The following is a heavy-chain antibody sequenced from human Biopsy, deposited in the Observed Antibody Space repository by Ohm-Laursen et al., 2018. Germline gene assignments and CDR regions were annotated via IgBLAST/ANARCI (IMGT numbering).Heavy chain of an antibody. V-gene: IGHV4-61*05. CDR1: GGSISSNNYY. J-gene: IGHJ4*02. CDR2: VSYSGNT. Sequence: PSETLSLTCTVSGGSISSNNYYWGWIRQPPGKGLEWIGYVSYSGNTKYNPSLKSRVIISADTSKNQFSLKLSSVTAADTAMYYCAAYYYDSSGYFYAFHYWGQGTLVTVSS. D-gene: IGHD3-22*01. CDR3: AAYYYDSSGYFYAFHY.